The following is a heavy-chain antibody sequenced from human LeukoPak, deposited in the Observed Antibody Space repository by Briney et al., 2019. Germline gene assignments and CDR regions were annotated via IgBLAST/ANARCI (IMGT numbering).Heavy chain of an antibody. CDR3: ARIPDSSGSLSAFDF. D-gene: IGHD3-22*01. V-gene: IGHV3-53*01. CDR2: IYSGGNT. CDR1: GFTFSSYG. Sequence: PGGSLRLSCAASGFTFSSYGMHWVRQAPGKGLEWVSVIYSGGNTYYADSVKGRFTISRDNSKNTLYLQMSSLRAEDTAVYYCARIPDSSGSLSAFDFWGQGALVTVPS. J-gene: IGHJ4*02.